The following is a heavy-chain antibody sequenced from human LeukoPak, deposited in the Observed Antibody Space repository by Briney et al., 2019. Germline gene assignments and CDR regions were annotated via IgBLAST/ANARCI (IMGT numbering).Heavy chain of an antibody. J-gene: IGHJ4*02. CDR2: ISAYNGNT. V-gene: IGHV1-18*01. D-gene: IGHD3-22*01. CDR3: AREGVDDSSGYYSGY. Sequence: GASVKVSCKASGGTFSSYAISWVRQAPGQGLEWMGWISAYNGNTNYAQKLQGRVTMTTDTSTSTAYMELRSLRSEDTAVYYCAREGVDDSSGYYSGYWGQRTLVTVSS. CDR1: GGTFSSYA.